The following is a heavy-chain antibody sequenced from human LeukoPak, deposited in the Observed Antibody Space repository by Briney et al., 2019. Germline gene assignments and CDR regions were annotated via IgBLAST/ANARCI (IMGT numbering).Heavy chain of an antibody. J-gene: IGHJ6*02. V-gene: IGHV2-26*01. CDR1: GFSLSNTRMG. CDR3: ARIDGGRSGWLPRGMDV. D-gene: IGHD6-19*01. Sequence: SGPVLVKPTETLTLTCTVSGFSLSNTRMGVSWIRQPPGKALEWLAHIFSNDEKSYSTSLKSRLTISKDTSKSQVVLTMTNLDGGDKDTYYCARIDGGRSGWLPRGMDVWGQGTTVAVSS. CDR2: IFSNDEK.